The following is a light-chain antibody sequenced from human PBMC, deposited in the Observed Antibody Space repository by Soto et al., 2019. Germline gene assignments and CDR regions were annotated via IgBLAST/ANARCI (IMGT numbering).Light chain of an antibody. CDR3: QQYYVTPFT. V-gene: IGKV4-1*01. CDR1: QSVLYSSSNKNF. J-gene: IGKJ3*01. Sequence: DIVMTQSPDFLAVSLGERATINCKSSQSVLYSSSNKNFLAWYQQKPGQPPKLLIYWASIREFGVPDRFSGSGSGTDFTLTISRLQPEDVAVYYCQQYYVTPFTFGPGTTVDLK. CDR2: WAS.